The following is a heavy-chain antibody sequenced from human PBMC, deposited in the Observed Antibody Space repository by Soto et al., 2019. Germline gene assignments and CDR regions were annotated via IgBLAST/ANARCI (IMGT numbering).Heavy chain of an antibody. CDR3: AIMNEGGFDY. CDR1: GFTFGDYA. CDR2: ISWNSGKI. J-gene: IGHJ4*02. D-gene: IGHD3-16*01. Sequence: EVQLLESGGGLVQPGRSLRLSCAASGFTFGDYAMHWVRQAPGKGLEWVSGISWNSGKIGYADSVKGRFTISRDNAKNSLYLQMTSLRTEDTALYSCAIMNEGGFDYWGQGTLVTVSS. V-gene: IGHV3-9*01.